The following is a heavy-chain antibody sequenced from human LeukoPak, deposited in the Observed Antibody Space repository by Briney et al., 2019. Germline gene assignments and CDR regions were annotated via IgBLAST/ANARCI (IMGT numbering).Heavy chain of an antibody. D-gene: IGHD3-10*01. J-gene: IGHJ4*02. CDR2: ISAYNGNT. Sequence: ASVKVSCKASGYTFTSYGISWVRQAPGQGLEWMEWISAYNGNTNYAQKLQGRVTMTTDTSTSTAYMELRSLRSDDTAVYYCARHGSGSYYNLPTDYWGQGTLVTVSS. CDR1: GYTFTSYG. CDR3: ARHGSGSYYNLPTDY. V-gene: IGHV1-18*01.